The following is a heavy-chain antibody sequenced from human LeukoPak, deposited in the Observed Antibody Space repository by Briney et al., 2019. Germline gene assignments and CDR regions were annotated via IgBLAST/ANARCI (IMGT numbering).Heavy chain of an antibody. V-gene: IGHV3-48*03. J-gene: IGHJ5*02. CDR3: ATTIAVAGTRWFDP. CDR2: ISSSGSTI. Sequence: GGSLRLSCAASGFTFSSYEMNWVRQAPGKGLEWVSYISSSGSTIYYADSVKGRFTISRDNAENSLYLQMNSLRAEDTAVYYCATTIAVAGTRWFDPWGQGTLVTVSS. D-gene: IGHD6-19*01. CDR1: GFTFSSYE.